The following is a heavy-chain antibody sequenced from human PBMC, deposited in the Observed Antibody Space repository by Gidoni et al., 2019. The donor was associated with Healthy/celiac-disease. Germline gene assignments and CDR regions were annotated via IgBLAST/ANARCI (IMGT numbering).Heavy chain of an antibody. J-gene: IGHJ4*02. CDR3: ARHQRGWASDY. Sequence: QLQLQESGPGLVKHSETLSLTCTVSGRTSSSSSYHWGWLRQPHGKGLEWVGSIYYGGSTYYIPPPNSLVTISVDTSKNQFSLKLSSVTAADTAVYYCARHQRGWASDYWGQGTLVTVSS. D-gene: IGHD6-19*01. CDR1: GRTSSSSSYH. V-gene: IGHV4-39*01. CDR2: IYYGGST.